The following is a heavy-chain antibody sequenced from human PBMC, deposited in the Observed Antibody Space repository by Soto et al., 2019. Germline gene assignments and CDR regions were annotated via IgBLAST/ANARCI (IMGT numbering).Heavy chain of an antibody. D-gene: IGHD1-7*01. CDR3: ARLSGTWKAFDI. Sequence: EVQLVESGGGLVQPGGSLRLSCAASGFTFSSYWMHWVGQAPGKGLVWVSRIYTDGSSTNYADSVQGRVTISRDNAKNTLYLQMNSLRAEDTAVYYCARLSGTWKAFDIWGQGTMVTVSS. CDR1: GFTFSSYW. CDR2: IYTDGSST. V-gene: IGHV3-74*01. J-gene: IGHJ3*02.